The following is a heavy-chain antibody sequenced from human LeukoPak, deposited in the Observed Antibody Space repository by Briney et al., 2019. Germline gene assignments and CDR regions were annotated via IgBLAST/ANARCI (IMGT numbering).Heavy chain of an antibody. Sequence: SATLSLTCIVSGGSITSHYWTWIRQSPVKGLEWIGDISNSGSTSYNPSLKSRVTISIDTSKNQFSLKLNSVTAADTAVYYCGRNALVGYFSYYYMDVWGKGTTVTVSS. V-gene: IGHV4-59*11. J-gene: IGHJ6*03. CDR2: ISNSGST. CDR1: GGSITSHY. D-gene: IGHD2-15*01. CDR3: GRNALVGYFSYYYMDV.